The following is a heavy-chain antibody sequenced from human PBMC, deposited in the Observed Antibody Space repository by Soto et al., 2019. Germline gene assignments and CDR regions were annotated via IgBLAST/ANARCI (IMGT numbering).Heavy chain of an antibody. CDR1: GYTFTSYD. CDR2: INPSGGST. J-gene: IGHJ3*02. D-gene: IGHD4-17*01. CDR3: ARGWTTVTTRGNFRGYDAFDI. V-gene: IGHV1-46*03. Sequence: ASVKVSCKASGYTFTSYDMHWVRQAPGQGLEWMGIINPSGGSTSYAQKFQGRVTMTRDTSTSTVYMELSSLRSEDTAVYYCARGWTTVTTRGNFRGYDAFDIWGQGTMVTVSS.